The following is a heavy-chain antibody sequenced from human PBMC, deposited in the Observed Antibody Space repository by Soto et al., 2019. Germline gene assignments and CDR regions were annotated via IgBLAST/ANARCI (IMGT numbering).Heavy chain of an antibody. CDR2: INHSGST. V-gene: IGHV4-34*01. CDR1: GGSFSGYY. D-gene: IGHD2-15*01. Sequence: SETLSLTCAVYGGSFSGYYWSWIRQPPGKGLEWIGEINHSGSTNYNPSLKSRVTISVDTSKNQFSLKLSSVTAADTAVYYCASGVVAANGVSRYFDYWGQGTLVTVSS. J-gene: IGHJ4*02. CDR3: ASGVVAANGVSRYFDY.